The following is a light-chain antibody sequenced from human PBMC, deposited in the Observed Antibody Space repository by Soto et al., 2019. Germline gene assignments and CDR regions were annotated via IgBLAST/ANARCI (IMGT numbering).Light chain of an antibody. CDR1: HNDIGTYDY. CDR2: GVT. J-gene: IGLJ1*01. Sequence: QSVLTQPTSVSWSPGQSITISCTGNHNDIGTYDYVSWYQQHPGRAPRLLIHGVTTRPSGISDRFSASKSGLTASLTISGLQPEDEADYYCSSFTSNRIYVFGPGTKVTVL. V-gene: IGLV2-14*03. CDR3: SSFTSNRIYV.